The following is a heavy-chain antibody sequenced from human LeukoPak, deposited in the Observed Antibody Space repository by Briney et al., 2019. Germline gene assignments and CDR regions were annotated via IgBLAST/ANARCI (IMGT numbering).Heavy chain of an antibody. CDR3: ARGWRDGQTRHAFDI. CDR2: ISGSGSNT. Sequence: GGSLRLSCAASGFTFANYAMTWVRQAPGKGLDWVSLISGSGSNTYYADSVKGRFTISRDNSKNTLYLQMNSLRAEDRALYYCARGWRDGQTRHAFDIWGQGTMVTVSS. D-gene: IGHD5-24*01. J-gene: IGHJ3*02. CDR1: GFTFANYA. V-gene: IGHV3-23*01.